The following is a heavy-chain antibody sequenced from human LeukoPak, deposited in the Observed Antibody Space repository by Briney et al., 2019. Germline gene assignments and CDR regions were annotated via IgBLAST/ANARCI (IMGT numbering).Heavy chain of an antibody. D-gene: IGHD3-22*01. CDR2: ISGSGGST. CDR3: AKDYYYDSSGYYGY. Sequence: GGSLRLSCAASGFTFSSYAMSWVRQAPGEGLEWVSAISGSGGSTYYADSVKGRFTISRDNSKNTLYLQMNSLRAEDTAVYYCAKDYYYDSSGYYGYWGQGTLVTVSS. V-gene: IGHV3-23*01. CDR1: GFTFSSYA. J-gene: IGHJ4*02.